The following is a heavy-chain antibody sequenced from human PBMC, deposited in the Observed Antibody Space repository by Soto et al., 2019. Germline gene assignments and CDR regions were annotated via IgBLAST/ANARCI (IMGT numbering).Heavy chain of an antibody. D-gene: IGHD6-13*01. CDR1: GGTFSSYA. CDR2: IIPIFGTA. CDR3: ARIRDIAAAGTSLFFDY. Sequence: SVKVSCNASGGTFSSYAISWVRQGPGQGREWMGGIIPIFGTANYAQKFQGRVSITADESTSTAYMELSSMRSEATALYYCARIRDIAAAGTSLFFDYWGQGTLVTVS. J-gene: IGHJ4*02. V-gene: IGHV1-69*13.